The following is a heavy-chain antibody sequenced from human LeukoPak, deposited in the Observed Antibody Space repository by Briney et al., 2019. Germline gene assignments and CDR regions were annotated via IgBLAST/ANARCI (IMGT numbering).Heavy chain of an antibody. V-gene: IGHV3-64*01. Sequence: GGSLRLSCAASGFTFSSYAMHWVRQAPGKGLEYVSGISSNGGSTYYANSVKGRFTISRDNSKNTLYLQMGSLRAEDMAVYYCARDQFSYCSSTSCFPLTTWGQGTLVTVSS. CDR2: ISSNGGST. CDR3: ARDQFSYCSSTSCFPLTT. J-gene: IGHJ5*02. CDR1: GFTFSSYA. D-gene: IGHD2-2*01.